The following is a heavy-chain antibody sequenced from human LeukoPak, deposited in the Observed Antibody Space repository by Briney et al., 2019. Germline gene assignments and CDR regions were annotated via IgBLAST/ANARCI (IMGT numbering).Heavy chain of an antibody. CDR2: MNPKSGHT. Sequence: ASVKVSCKASGYTFTSYDINWVRQATGQGLEWMGWMNPKSGHTGYAQKSQGRVTMTRNTSISTAYMELSSLRSEDTAVYYCARRGYYYDSSGYYPLLDYWGQGTLVTVSS. D-gene: IGHD3-22*01. J-gene: IGHJ4*02. CDR3: ARRGYYYDSSGYYPLLDY. CDR1: GYTFTSYD. V-gene: IGHV1-8*01.